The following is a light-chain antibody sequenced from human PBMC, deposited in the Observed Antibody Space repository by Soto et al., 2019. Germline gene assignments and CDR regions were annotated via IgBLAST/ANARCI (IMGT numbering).Light chain of an antibody. CDR1: SSDVGGYNY. V-gene: IGLV2-14*01. Sequence: QSALTQPASVSGSPGQSITISCTGTSSDVGGYNYVSRYQQHPGKAPKLMIYDVSNRPSGVSNRFSGSKSGNTASLTISGLQAEDEADYYCSSYTSSRPYVFGTGTKLTVL. CDR2: DVS. J-gene: IGLJ1*01. CDR3: SSYTSSRPYV.